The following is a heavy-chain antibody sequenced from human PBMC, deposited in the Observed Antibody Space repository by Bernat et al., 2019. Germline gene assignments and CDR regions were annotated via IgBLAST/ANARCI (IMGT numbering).Heavy chain of an antibody. V-gene: IGHV3-53*01. D-gene: IGHD4-23*01. CDR3: ARLITVGPWRFDS. Sequence: VHLVESGGGVVQPGGSLRLSCAASGFTVNSNYMTWVRQTPGKGLEWVSIIYTGGTTYYADSVKGRFTISRDNSKNTLYLQMNSLRAEDTAVYYCARLITVGPWRFDSWGQGTLVTVSS. CDR1: GFTVNSNY. CDR2: IYTGGTT. J-gene: IGHJ4*02.